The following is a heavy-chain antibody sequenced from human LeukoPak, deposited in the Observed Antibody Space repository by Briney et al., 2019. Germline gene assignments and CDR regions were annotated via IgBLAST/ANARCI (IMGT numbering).Heavy chain of an antibody. CDR2: IWYDGSNE. V-gene: IGHV3-33*06. Sequence: GRSLRLSCAASGFTFRSHGMHWVRQAPGKGLEWVAGIWYDGSNEDYADSVKGRFTISRDNSKNTLYLQMNSLRAEDTAVYYCAKVRSGSYKYYFDYWGQGTLVTVSS. J-gene: IGHJ4*02. CDR3: AKVRSGSYKYYFDY. D-gene: IGHD1-26*01. CDR1: GFTFRSHG.